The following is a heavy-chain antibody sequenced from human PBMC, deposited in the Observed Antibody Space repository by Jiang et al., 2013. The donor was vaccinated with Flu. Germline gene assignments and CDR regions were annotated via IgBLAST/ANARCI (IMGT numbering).Heavy chain of an antibody. V-gene: IGHV3-11*06. J-gene: IGHJ6*02. CDR3: ARRRIAAAGYYYYYGMDV. D-gene: IGHD6-13*01. Sequence: VQLVESGGGLVKPGGSLRLSCAASGFTFSDYYMSWIRQAPGKGLEWVSYISSSSSYTNYADSVKGRFTISRDNAKNSLYLQMNSLRAEDTAVYYCARRRIAAAGYYYYYGMDVWGQGTTVTVSS. CDR1: GFTFSDYY. CDR2: ISSSSSYT.